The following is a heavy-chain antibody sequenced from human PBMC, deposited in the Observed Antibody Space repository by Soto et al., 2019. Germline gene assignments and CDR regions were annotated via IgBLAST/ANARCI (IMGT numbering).Heavy chain of an antibody. V-gene: IGHV5-10-1*01. CDR3: ARRVRFMDTAMVSWNFDY. CDR2: IDPSDSYT. D-gene: IGHD5-18*01. J-gene: IGHJ4*02. CDR1: GYNFANYW. Sequence: PGESLKISCKGSGYNFANYWIGWVRQMPGKGLEWMGRIDPSDSYTNYSPSFQGHVTISADKSISTAYLQWSSLKASDTAMYYCARRVRFMDTAMVSWNFDYWGQGTLVTVSS.